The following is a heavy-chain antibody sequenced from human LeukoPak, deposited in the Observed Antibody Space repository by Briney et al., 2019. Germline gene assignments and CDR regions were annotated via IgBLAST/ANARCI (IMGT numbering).Heavy chain of an antibody. V-gene: IGHV1-69*05. Sequence: ASVKVSCKASGGTFSSYAISWVRQAPGQGLEWMGGIIPLFGTPDYAQKFQGRVTVTTDESTSTAYMELSSLRSDDTAVYYCARLMTTYYYFDYWGQGTLVTVSS. D-gene: IGHD4-11*01. CDR2: IIPLFGTP. CDR3: ARLMTTYYYFDY. CDR1: GGTFSSYA. J-gene: IGHJ4*02.